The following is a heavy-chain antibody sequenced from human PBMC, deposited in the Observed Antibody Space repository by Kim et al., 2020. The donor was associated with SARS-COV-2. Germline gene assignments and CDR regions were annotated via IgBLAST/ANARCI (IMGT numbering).Heavy chain of an antibody. J-gene: IGHJ4*02. CDR2: VSGSGGTT. V-gene: IGHV3-23*01. CDR1: GFTFNIYS. Sequence: GGSLRLSCAASGFTFNIYSMNWVRQAPGKGLEWVSVVSGSGGTTYYADSVKGRFTISRDNSKNTLYLQMNSLRAEDTAVYYCATYCSSTTCYPLSIEHWGQGTLVTVSS. D-gene: IGHD2-2*01. CDR3: ATYCSSTTCYPLSIEH.